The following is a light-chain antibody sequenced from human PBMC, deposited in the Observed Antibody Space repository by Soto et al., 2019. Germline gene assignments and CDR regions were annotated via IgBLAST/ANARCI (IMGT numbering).Light chain of an antibody. Sequence: DIEMTSSPSTLSAYVGDRVTITCRASQSISSWLAWYQQKPGKAPKLLIYDASSLESGVPSRFSGSGSGTEFTLTISSLQPDDFATYYCQQYNSYSLTFGGGTKVDIK. CDR2: DAS. CDR1: QSISSW. J-gene: IGKJ4*01. V-gene: IGKV1-5*01. CDR3: QQYNSYSLT.